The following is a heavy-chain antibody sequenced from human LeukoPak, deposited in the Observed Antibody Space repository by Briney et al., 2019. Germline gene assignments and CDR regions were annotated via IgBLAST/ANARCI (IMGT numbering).Heavy chain of an antibody. CDR1: GYTFSGYY. CDR2: ISPNSGGT. Sequence: ASVKVSCKASGYTFSGYYIHWLRQAPGQGLEWMGWISPNSGGTNYAQKFQDRVTMTRDASISTAYMELSRLRSDDTAVYYCARDLSGVAVTKDYWGQGTLVTVSS. V-gene: IGHV1-2*02. J-gene: IGHJ4*02. CDR3: ARDLSGVAVTKDY. D-gene: IGHD4-17*01.